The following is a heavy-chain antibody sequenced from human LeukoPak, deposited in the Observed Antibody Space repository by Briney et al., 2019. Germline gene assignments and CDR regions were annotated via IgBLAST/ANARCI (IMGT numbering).Heavy chain of an antibody. CDR1: GGTFSGYA. CDR3: ARGLTSANYFDY. J-gene: IGHJ4*02. D-gene: IGHD4/OR15-4a*01. CDR2: IIPIFGTA. V-gene: IGHV1-69*05. Sequence: SVKVSCKASGGTFSGYAISWVRQAPGQGLEWMGGIIPIFGTANYAQKFQGRVTITTDESTSTAYMELSSLRSEDTAVYYCARGLTSANYFDYWGQGTLVTVSS.